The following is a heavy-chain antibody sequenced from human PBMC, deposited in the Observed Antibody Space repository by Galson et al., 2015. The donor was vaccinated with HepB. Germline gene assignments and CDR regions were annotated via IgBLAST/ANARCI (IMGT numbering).Heavy chain of an antibody. CDR2: IYYSGST. CDR3: ARGRGEQWYYYDSSGYYYDY. Sequence: ISSGGYYWSWIRQHPGKGLEWIGYIYYSGSTYYNPSLKSRVTISVDTSKNQFSLKLSSVTAADTAVYYCARGRGEQWYYYDSSGYYYDYWGQGTLVTVSS. V-gene: IGHV4-31*02. J-gene: IGHJ4*02. D-gene: IGHD3-22*01. CDR1: ISSGGYY.